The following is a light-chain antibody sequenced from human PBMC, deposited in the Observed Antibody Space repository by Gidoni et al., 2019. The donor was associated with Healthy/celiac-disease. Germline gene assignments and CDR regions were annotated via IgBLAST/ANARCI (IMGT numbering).Light chain of an antibody. CDR2: DAS. V-gene: IGKV1-5*01. J-gene: IGKJ4*01. CDR1: QRISSW. Sequence: DIQKTQSPSTRSASVGDRVTITCRASQRISSWLACYQQKPGKDPKLLIYDASILESGVPSRFSVSVSGTEFTLTISSLQPDDFATYYCQQYNSYWRLTFGGGTKVEIK. CDR3: QQYNSYWRLT.